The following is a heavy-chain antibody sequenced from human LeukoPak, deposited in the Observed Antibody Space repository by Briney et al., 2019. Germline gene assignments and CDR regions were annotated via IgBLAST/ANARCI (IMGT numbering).Heavy chain of an antibody. J-gene: IGHJ4*02. CDR1: GFTLSDHW. CDR3: AKDTSARRGSLNG. D-gene: IGHD3-16*02. V-gene: IGHV3-74*03. CDR2: VESDASRT. Sequence: GGSLRLSCVASGFTLSDHWMYWVRQGPSRGLAHVSRVESDASRTTYADSVKGRFTISRDDAKNTMYLQMNGLRAEDTAVYYCAKDTSARRGSLNGWGQGTLVTVSS.